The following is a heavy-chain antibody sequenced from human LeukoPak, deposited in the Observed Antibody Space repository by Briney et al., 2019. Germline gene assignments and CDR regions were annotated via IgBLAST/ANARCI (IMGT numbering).Heavy chain of an antibody. J-gene: IGHJ5*02. CDR1: GYTFTSYY. V-gene: IGHV1-46*01. CDR2: INPSGGST. CDR3: ARESRRYCSGGSCYRVHYNWFDP. D-gene: IGHD2-15*01. Sequence: ASVKVSCKASGYTFTSYYMHWVRQAPGQGLKWMGIINPSGGSTSYAQKFQGRVTMTRDTSTSTVYMELSSLRSEDTAVYYCARESRRYCSGGSCYRVHYNWFDPWGQGTLVTVSS.